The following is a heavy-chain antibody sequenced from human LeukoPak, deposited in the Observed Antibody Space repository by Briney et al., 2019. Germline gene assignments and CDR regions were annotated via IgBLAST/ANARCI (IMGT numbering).Heavy chain of an antibody. Sequence: GGSLRLSCAASGFTFTTFWMSWVGKAQGKGWWWVANIKQDGTEKYYVDSVKGRFTISRDNAKNSLYLQMNSLRAEDTAVYYCARFIAAPYYFDYWGRGTLVTVSS. D-gene: IGHD6-13*01. CDR2: IKQDGTEK. CDR3: ARFIAAPYYFDY. V-gene: IGHV3-7*01. CDR1: GFTFTTFW. J-gene: IGHJ4*02.